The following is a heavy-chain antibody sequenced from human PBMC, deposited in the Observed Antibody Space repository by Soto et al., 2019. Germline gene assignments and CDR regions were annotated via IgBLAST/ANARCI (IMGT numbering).Heavy chain of an antibody. V-gene: IGHV3-48*01. CDR1: GFIFNSYS. D-gene: IGHD3-22*01. Sequence: PGGSLRLSCVASGFIFNSYSMNWVRQAPGKGLEWISYINSGSTSVFYADSVKGRFTIPRDNAKNSLYLQMNSLRAEDTAVYYCGSSASPDAYWGQGNLVTVSS. J-gene: IGHJ4*02. CDR3: GSSASPDAY. CDR2: INSGSTSV.